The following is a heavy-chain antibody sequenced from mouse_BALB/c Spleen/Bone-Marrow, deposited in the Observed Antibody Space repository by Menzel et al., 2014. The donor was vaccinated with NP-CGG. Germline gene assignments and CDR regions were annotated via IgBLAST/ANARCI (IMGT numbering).Heavy chain of an antibody. Sequence: VKLVESGAELATPGASVQMSCKASGSTFTSYWMHWVKQRPGQGLVWIGYINPSTGYTEYTQTVKDKATLTADKASSTAYRQLSSLTSEDSAVDYGARSRTGTYFDNWGQGTPLTVSS. CDR3: ARSRTGTYFDN. CDR1: GSTFTSYW. V-gene: IGHV1-4*01. CDR2: INPSTGYT. D-gene: IGHD4-1*01. J-gene: IGHJ2*01.